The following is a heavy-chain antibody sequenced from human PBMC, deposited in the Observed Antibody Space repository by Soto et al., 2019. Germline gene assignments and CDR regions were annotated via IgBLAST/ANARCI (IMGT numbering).Heavy chain of an antibody. CDR3: ARTEGYFNL. J-gene: IGHJ1*01. CDR2: TYYRSKWYS. V-gene: IGHV6-1*01. Sequence: SQTLSLTCVISGDSVSSKDAAWNWIRQSPSRGLEWLGRTYYRSKWYSEYAVSVRGRITINPDTSKDHFSLQLKSVTPEDTAVYYCARTEGYFNLWGQGTLVTVSS. CDR1: GDSVSSKDAA.